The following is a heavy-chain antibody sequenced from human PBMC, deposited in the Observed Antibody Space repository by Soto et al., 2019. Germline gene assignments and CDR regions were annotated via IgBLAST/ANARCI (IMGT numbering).Heavy chain of an antibody. D-gene: IGHD6-13*01. CDR1: GYTFTSYD. V-gene: IGHV1-8*01. J-gene: IGHJ6*01. Sequence: ASVKVSCKASGYTFTSYDINWVRQATGQGLEWMGWMNPNSGNTGYAQKFQGRVTMTRNTSISTAYMELSSLRSEDTAVYYCARSLSSSWYNYYYYGMDVWGQGTTVNVSS. CDR2: MNPNSGNT. CDR3: ARSLSSSWYNYYYYGMDV.